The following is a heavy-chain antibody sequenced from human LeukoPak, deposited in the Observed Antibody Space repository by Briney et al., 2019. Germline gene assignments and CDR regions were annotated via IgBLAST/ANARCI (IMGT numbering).Heavy chain of an antibody. CDR2: MFYSGST. CDR1: GVSLSSSSYY. CDR3: ARHDLFTSGWSRLGY. Sequence: SETLSLTCTVSGVSLSSSSYYWGWIRQPPGKGLEWLGSMFYSGSTYYNPSLKSRVTISVDTSKNQFSLRLSSVTAADTAVYSCARHDLFTSGWSRLGYWGQGTLVTVSS. J-gene: IGHJ4*02. V-gene: IGHV4-39*01. D-gene: IGHD6-19*01.